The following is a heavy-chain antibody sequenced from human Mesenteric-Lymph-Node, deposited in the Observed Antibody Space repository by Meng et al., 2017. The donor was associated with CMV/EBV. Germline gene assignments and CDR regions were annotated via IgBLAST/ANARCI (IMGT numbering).Heavy chain of an antibody. D-gene: IGHD3-16*01. Sequence: GGPLRLSCEASGITLSNNWMTWVRQTPGKGLEWVANINQDGSKKYYVDSVKGRFTISRDNAKNSLYLQMDSLRGEDTAVYYCARAGKTNKFAGVLAWGPKYHHFGEDVWGQGTTVTVSS. CDR1: GITLSNNW. CDR3: ARAGKTNKFAGVLAWGPKYHHFGEDV. J-gene: IGHJ6*02. CDR2: INQDGSKK. V-gene: IGHV3-7*01.